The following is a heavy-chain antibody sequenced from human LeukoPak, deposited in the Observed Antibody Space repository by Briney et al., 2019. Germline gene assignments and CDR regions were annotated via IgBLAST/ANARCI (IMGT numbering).Heavy chain of an antibody. D-gene: IGHD6-25*01. CDR3: ARASPSYRSGWYYYYYMDV. CDR1: GGTFSSYA. Sequence: ASVKVSCKASGGTFSSYAISWVRQAPGQGLEWMGGIIPIFGTANYAQKFQGRATITTDESTSTAYMELSSLRSEDTAVYYCARASPSYRSGWYYYYYMDVWGKGTTVTVSS. CDR2: IIPIFGTA. J-gene: IGHJ6*03. V-gene: IGHV1-69*05.